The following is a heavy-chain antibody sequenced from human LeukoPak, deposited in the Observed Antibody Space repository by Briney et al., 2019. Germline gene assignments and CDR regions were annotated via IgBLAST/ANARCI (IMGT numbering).Heavy chain of an antibody. D-gene: IGHD1-26*01. CDR1: GYTFTSYY. CDR3: GRDLGVSGSYYGGDAFDI. J-gene: IGHJ3*02. Sequence: ASVKVSCKASGYTFTSYYMHWVRQAPGQGLGWMGIINPSGGSTSYAQKFQGRVTMTRDTSTSTVYMELSSLRSEDTAVYYCGRDLGVSGSYYGGDAFDIWGQGTMVTVSS. V-gene: IGHV1-46*01. CDR2: INPSGGST.